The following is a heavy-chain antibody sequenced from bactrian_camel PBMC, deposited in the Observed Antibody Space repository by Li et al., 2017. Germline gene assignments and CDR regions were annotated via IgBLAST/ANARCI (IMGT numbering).Heavy chain of an antibody. CDR3: AAGLREKNGLGTQRDFAY. CDR2: IMSSDGRT. J-gene: IGHJ6*01. CDR1: GLTFDDAA. Sequence: HVQLVESGGGLVQAGESLRLSCTTSGLTFDDAALGWFRQAPGSACKLISFIMSSDGRTYYADSVKGRFTISQDNAKNAMYLEMNSLKPEDTAMYYCAAGLREKNGLGTQRDFAYWGQGTQVTVS. D-gene: IGHD5*01. V-gene: IGHV3S63*01.